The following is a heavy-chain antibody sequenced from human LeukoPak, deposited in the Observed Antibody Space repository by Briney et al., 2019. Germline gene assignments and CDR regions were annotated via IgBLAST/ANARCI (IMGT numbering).Heavy chain of an antibody. J-gene: IGHJ4*02. CDR3: AKDLETKYCIDY. V-gene: IGHV3-30*18. CDR2: ISWAGAVI. Sequence: GGSLRLSCVTSGFTFRSSAMHWVRQAPGRGLEWIAVISWAGAVIYYADSVKGRFTISRDTSKRTVSLQVDSLRAEDTAVYYCAKDLETKYCIDYWGQGALDTVSS. D-gene: IGHD2-8*02. CDR1: GFTFRSSA.